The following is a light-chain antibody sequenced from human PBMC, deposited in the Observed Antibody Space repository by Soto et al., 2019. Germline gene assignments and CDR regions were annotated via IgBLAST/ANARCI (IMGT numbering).Light chain of an antibody. V-gene: IGKV1-27*01. J-gene: IGKJ1*01. CDR3: QKYNSAPRT. CDR2: AAS. Sequence: IRMTQSPSSLSASTGDRVTITCRASQGISSYLAWYQQKPGKAPKLLIYAASTLQSGVPSRFSGSGSGTDFTLTISSLQPEDVATYYCQKYNSAPRTFGQGTKVDIK. CDR1: QGISSY.